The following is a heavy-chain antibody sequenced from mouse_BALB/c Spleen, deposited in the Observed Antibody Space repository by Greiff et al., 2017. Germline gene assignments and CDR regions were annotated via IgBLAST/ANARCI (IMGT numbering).Heavy chain of an antibody. CDR3: ARGDYGRPSFAY. Sequence: QVQLQQSGAELVRPGSSVKISCKASGYAFSSYWMNWVKQRPGQGLEWIGQIYPGDGDTNYNGKFKGKATLTADKSSSTAYMQLSSLTSEDSAVYFCARGDYGRPSFAYWGQGTLVTVSA. J-gene: IGHJ3*01. D-gene: IGHD1-1*01. CDR1: GYAFSSYW. V-gene: IGHV1-80*01. CDR2: IYPGDGDT.